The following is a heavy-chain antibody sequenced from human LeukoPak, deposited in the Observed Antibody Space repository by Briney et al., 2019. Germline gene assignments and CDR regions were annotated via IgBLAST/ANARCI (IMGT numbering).Heavy chain of an antibody. CDR1: GGSISNYY. D-gene: IGHD3-3*01. J-gene: IGHJ6*03. Sequence: PSETLSLTCTVSGGSISNYYWSWIRQPPGKGLEWIGYVSYSGDINYNPSLKGRVTMSVDTSKNQFSLKLASVTAADTAVYYCARESDFWSGSHYYYYYMDVWGKGTTVTVSS. V-gene: IGHV4-59*01. CDR2: VSYSGDI. CDR3: ARESDFWSGSHYYYYYMDV.